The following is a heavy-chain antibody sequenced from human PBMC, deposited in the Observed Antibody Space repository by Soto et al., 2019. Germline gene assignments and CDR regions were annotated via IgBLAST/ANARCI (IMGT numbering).Heavy chain of an antibody. Sequence: QVQLVESGGGVVQPGRSLTLSCAASGFTFSNYGMHWVRQAPGKGLEWVAVILNDGSNRYHADSVKDRFTISRVNSKNTLYLQMNSLRAEDTAVYYCARDDEYSGNGMDVWGQGTTVTVS. CDR2: ILNDGSNR. CDR1: GFTFSNYG. J-gene: IGHJ6*02. V-gene: IGHV3-33*01. D-gene: IGHD3-10*01. CDR3: ARDDEYSGNGMDV.